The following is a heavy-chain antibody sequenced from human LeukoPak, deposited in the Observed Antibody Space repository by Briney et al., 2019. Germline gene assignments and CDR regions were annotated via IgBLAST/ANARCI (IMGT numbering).Heavy chain of an antibody. J-gene: IGHJ3*02. V-gene: IGHV3-21*01. CDR2: ISSSSSYI. D-gene: IGHD3-22*01. CDR1: GFTFSSYS. Sequence: PGGSLRLSCAASGFTFSSYSMNWVRQAPGKGLEWVSSISSSSSYIYYADSVKGRFTISRDNAKNSLYLQMNSLRAEDTAVYYCARDRGYYDSRGAFDIWGQGTMVTVSS. CDR3: ARDRGYYDSRGAFDI.